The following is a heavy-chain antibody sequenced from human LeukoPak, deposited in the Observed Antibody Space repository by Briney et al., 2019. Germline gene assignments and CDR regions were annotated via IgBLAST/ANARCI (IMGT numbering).Heavy chain of an antibody. Sequence: SQTLSLTCAVSGGSISSGGYSWSWIRRPPGKGLEWIGYIYHSGSTYYNPSLKSRVTISVDRSKNQFSLKLSSVTAADTAVYYCARATFGEPYFDYWGQGTLVTVSS. CDR3: ARATFGEPYFDY. D-gene: IGHD3-10*01. CDR2: IYHSGST. CDR1: GGSISSGGYS. V-gene: IGHV4-30-2*01. J-gene: IGHJ4*02.